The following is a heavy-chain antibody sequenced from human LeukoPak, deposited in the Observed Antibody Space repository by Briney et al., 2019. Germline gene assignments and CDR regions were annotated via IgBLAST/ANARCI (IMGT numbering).Heavy chain of an antibody. CDR3: ARRTSRDGYMRAFDY. J-gene: IGHJ4*02. CDR2: IYPGDSDT. D-gene: IGHD5-24*01. Sequence: GESLKISCKGSGYSFTSYWICCVRQMPGKGLEWMGIIYPGDSDTRYSPSFQGQVTISADKSIGTAYLQWSSLKASDTSMYYCARRTSRDGYMRAFDYWGQGTLVTVSS. CDR1: GYSFTSYW. V-gene: IGHV5-51*01.